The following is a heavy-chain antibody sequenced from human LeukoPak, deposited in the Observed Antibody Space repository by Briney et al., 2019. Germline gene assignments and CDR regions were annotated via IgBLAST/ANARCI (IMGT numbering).Heavy chain of an antibody. J-gene: IGHJ6*04. D-gene: IGHD6-13*01. Sequence: SEALSLTCTVSGGSISSYYWSWIRQPAGKGLEWIGYIYYSGSTNYNPSLKSRVTISVDTSKNQFSLKLSSVPAADTAVYYCAREGIAAAGTDYYYGMDVWGKGTTVTVSS. CDR1: GGSISSYY. CDR2: IYYSGST. V-gene: IGHV4-59*01. CDR3: AREGIAAAGTDYYYGMDV.